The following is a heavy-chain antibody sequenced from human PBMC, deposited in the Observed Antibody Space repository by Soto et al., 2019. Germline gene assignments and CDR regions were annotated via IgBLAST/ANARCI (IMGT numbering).Heavy chain of an antibody. CDR1: GGSFSGYY. CDR2: INHSGST. J-gene: IGHJ6*02. CDR3: ARESAENSSSWYWGDYYYYYGMDV. D-gene: IGHD6-13*01. V-gene: IGHV4-34*01. Sequence: LSLTCAVYGGSFSGYYWSWIRQPPGKGLEWIGEINHSGSTNYNPSLKSRVTISVDTSKNQFSLKLSSVTAADTAVYYCARESAENSSSWYWGDYYYYYGMDVWGQGTAVTVSS.